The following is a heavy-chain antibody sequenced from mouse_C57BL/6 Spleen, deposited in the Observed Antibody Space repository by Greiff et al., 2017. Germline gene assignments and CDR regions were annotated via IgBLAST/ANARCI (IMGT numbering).Heavy chain of an antibody. V-gene: IGHV6-6*01. Sequence: EVKLVESGGGLVQPGGSMKLSCAASGFTFSDAWMDWVRQSPEKGLEWVAENRNKANNHATYYAESVKGRFTISRDDSKSSVYLQMNSLRAEDTGIYYCTPHYYGSHYYAMDYWGQGTSVTVSS. D-gene: IGHD1-1*01. J-gene: IGHJ4*01. CDR1: GFTFSDAW. CDR2: NRNKANNHAT. CDR3: TPHYYGSHYYAMDY.